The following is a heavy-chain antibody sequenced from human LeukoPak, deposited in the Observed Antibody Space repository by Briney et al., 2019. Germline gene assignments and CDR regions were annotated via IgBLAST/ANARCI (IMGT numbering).Heavy chain of an antibody. V-gene: IGHV5-51*07. J-gene: IGHJ4*02. Sequence: GESLRISCKGSGYSFPRSRIGWVHQMPGKGLEWMGIIYPGDSDTRFSPSFQGQVTISADKSISTAYLQWNSLKASDTAMYYCARQDAGSYGYFAYWGQGTLVTVSS. D-gene: IGHD3-10*01. CDR1: GYSFPRSR. CDR2: IYPGDSDT. CDR3: ARQDAGSYGYFAY.